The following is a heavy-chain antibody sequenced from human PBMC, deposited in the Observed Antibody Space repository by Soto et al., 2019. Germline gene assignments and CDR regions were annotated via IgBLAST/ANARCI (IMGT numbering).Heavy chain of an antibody. V-gene: IGHV1-2*02. D-gene: IGHD5-12*01. J-gene: IGHJ3*02. CDR3: ASGPYEDNAFDI. Sequence: VASVKVSCKASGYSFTDYYMRWIRQAPGQGLEWMGWIAPHRDGTEFAQKFQGRITLTGDTSPSTAYMELKGLTSADTAVYFCASGPYEDNAFDIWGQGTVVTVSS. CDR2: IAPHRDGT. CDR1: GYSFTDYY.